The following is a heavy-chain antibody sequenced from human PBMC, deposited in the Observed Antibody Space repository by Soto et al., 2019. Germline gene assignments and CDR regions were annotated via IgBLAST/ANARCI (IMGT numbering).Heavy chain of an antibody. J-gene: IGHJ4*02. CDR3: ARATSPLATLDY. D-gene: IGHD5-12*01. V-gene: IGHV1-69*02. CDR1: GGTFSSDT. Sequence: QVQLVQSGAEVKKPGSSVKVSCKASGGTFSSDTINWVRQAPGQGLEWMGRIIPIVDIVNSAQKFQGRVTLTADKSTSTDYMDLSSLRSEDTAVYYCARATSPLATLDYWGQGTLVTVSS. CDR2: IIPIVDIV.